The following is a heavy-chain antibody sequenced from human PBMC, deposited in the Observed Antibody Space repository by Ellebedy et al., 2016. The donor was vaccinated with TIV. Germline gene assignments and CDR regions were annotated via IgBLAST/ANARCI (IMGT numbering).Heavy chain of an antibody. V-gene: IGHV3-7*03. CDR1: GFTFSSYW. CDR2: INQDGRAK. Sequence: GESLKISCAASGFTFSSYWMNWVRQAPGKGLELVANINQDGRAKNYVDSVKGRFAISRDNAKNSLYLQMNSLRAEDTAMYYCATEYSSSSHWGYWGQGTLVTVSS. J-gene: IGHJ4*02. CDR3: ATEYSSSSHWGY. D-gene: IGHD6-6*01.